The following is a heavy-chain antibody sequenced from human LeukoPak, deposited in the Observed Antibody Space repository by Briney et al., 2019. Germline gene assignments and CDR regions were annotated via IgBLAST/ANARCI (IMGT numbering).Heavy chain of an antibody. Sequence: GGSLRLSCSASGFTFSSYAMHWVRQAPGKGLEYVSAISSNGGSTYYADSVKGRFTISRDNSKNTLHLQMSSLRAEDTAVYYCVKDQHDSSGYGDYWGQGTLVTVSS. J-gene: IGHJ4*02. CDR3: VKDQHDSSGYGDY. CDR2: ISSNGGST. CDR1: GFTFSSYA. V-gene: IGHV3-64D*09. D-gene: IGHD3-22*01.